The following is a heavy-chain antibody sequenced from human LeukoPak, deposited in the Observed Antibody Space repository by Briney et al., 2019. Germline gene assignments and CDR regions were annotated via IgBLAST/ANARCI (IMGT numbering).Heavy chain of an antibody. CDR2: ISGSGGST. Sequence: GGSLRLSCAASGFTFSSYAMSWVRQTPGKGLEWVSAISGSGGSTYYADSVKGRFTISRDNSKNTLYLQMNSLRAEDTAVYYCATREYSSSDYFDYWGQGTLVTVSS. J-gene: IGHJ4*02. CDR3: ATREYSSSDYFDY. CDR1: GFTFSSYA. D-gene: IGHD6-6*01. V-gene: IGHV3-23*01.